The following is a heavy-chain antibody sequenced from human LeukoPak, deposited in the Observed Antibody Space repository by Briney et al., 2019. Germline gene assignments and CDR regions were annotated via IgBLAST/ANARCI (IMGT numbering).Heavy chain of an antibody. CDR3: ARGGDFWSGYPSDAFDI. CDR2: MNPNSGNT. D-gene: IGHD3-3*01. V-gene: IGHV1-8*03. J-gene: IGHJ3*02. Sequence: ASVKVSCKASGYTFTSYDINWVRQPTGQGLEWMGWMNPNSGNTGYAQKFQGRVTITRNTSISTAYMELSSLRSEDTAVYYCARGGDFWSGYPSDAFDIWGQGTMVTVSS. CDR1: GYTFTSYD.